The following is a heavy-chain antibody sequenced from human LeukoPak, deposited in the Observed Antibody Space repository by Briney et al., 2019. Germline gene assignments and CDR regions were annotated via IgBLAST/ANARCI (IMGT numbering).Heavy chain of an antibody. Sequence: GSLRLSCAASGFTVSSNYMSWIRQPPGKGLEWIGSIYYSGSTYYNPSLKSRVTISVDTSKNQFSLKLSSVTAADTAVYYCARGGSAAAGTVDYWGQGTLVTVSS. V-gene: IGHV4-39*01. J-gene: IGHJ4*02. CDR3: ARGGSAAAGTVDY. CDR1: GFTVSSNY. CDR2: IYYSGST. D-gene: IGHD6-13*01.